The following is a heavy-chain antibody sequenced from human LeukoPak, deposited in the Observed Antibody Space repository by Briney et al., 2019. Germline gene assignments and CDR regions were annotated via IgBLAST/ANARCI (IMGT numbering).Heavy chain of an antibody. CDR1: GYTFTGYY. D-gene: IGHD4-23*01. CDR2: INPNSGGT. Sequence: ASVTVSCTASGYTFTGYYMHWVRQAPGQGLEWMGWINPNSGGTNYAQKFQGWVTMTRDTSISTAYMELSRLRSDDTAVYYCARPQYGGNSEWYFDLWGRGTLVTVSS. V-gene: IGHV1-2*04. CDR3: ARPQYGGNSEWYFDL. J-gene: IGHJ2*01.